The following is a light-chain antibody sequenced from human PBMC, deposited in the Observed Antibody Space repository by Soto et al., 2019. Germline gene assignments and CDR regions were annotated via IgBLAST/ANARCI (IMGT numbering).Light chain of an antibody. CDR3: QQYGSAGT. J-gene: IGKJ1*01. CDR2: GAS. Sequence: EIVLTQSPGTLSLSPGERATLSCRASQSVSNNYLAWYQQKPGQAPRLLIYGASHRATGIPDRFSGSGSGTDFTLTVSSGEPEDVAVYYCQQYGSAGTFGQAAKVVVK. V-gene: IGKV3-20*01. CDR1: QSVSNNY.